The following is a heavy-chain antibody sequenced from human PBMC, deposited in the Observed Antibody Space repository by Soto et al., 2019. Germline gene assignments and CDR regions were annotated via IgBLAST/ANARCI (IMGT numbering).Heavy chain of an antibody. J-gene: IGHJ4*02. V-gene: IGHV3-21*01. CDR1: GFTFSSYS. CDR3: ARDSTIFGVAFDY. D-gene: IGHD3-3*01. Sequence: GGSLRLSCAASGFTFSSYSMNWVRQAPGKGLEWVSSISSSSSYIYYADSVKGRFTISRDNAKNSLYLQMNSLRAEDTAVYYCARDSTIFGVAFDYWGQGTLVTVSS. CDR2: ISSSSSYI.